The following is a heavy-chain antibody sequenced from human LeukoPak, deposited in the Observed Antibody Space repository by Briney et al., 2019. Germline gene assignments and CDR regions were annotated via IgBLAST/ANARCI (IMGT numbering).Heavy chain of an antibody. CDR1: GYTFTSYG. V-gene: IGHV1-18*01. CDR2: ISAYKGNT. Sequence: GASVKVSCKTSGYTFTSYGISWVRQAPGQGLEWMGWISAYKGNTKFAQKFQGRVTITRDTSASTAYMELSSLRSEDTAVYYCARPSRWLQYLYFDYWGQGTLVTVSS. D-gene: IGHD5-24*01. CDR3: ARPSRWLQYLYFDY. J-gene: IGHJ4*02.